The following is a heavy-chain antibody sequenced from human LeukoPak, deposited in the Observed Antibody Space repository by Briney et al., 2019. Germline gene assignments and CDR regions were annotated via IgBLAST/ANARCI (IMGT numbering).Heavy chain of an antibody. J-gene: IGHJ4*02. D-gene: IGHD3-10*01. CDR2: INWNGGST. CDR3: ARGGYGSGSPGY. Sequence: GGSLRLSCAASGFNFGDYGMSWVRQVPGKGLEWASAINWNGGSTGYADSVKGRFTISRDNAKNSLYLQMNSLRVEDTALYYCARGGYGSGSPGYWGQGTLVTVSS. V-gene: IGHV3-20*04. CDR1: GFNFGDYG.